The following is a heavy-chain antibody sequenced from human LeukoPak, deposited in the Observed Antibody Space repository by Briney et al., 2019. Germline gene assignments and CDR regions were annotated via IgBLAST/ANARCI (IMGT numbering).Heavy chain of an antibody. CDR1: GYTLTELS. Sequence: AASVKVSCKVSGYTLTELSMHWVRQAPGKGLEWMGGFDPEDGETIYAQKLQGRVTMTTDTSTSTAYMELRSLRSDDTAVYYCARFEGYYDSSGYFFSSGFDYWGQGTLVTVSS. CDR2: FDPEDGET. CDR3: ARFEGYYDSSGYFFSSGFDY. D-gene: IGHD3-22*01. J-gene: IGHJ4*02. V-gene: IGHV1-24*01.